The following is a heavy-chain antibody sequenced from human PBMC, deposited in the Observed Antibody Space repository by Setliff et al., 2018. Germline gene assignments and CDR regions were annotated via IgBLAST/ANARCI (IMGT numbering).Heavy chain of an antibody. CDR1: GGSISSYY. Sequence: PSETLSLTCTVSGGSISSYYWSWIRQPPGKRLEWIGYIYYSGSTNYNPPLESRVTISVDTSKNQFSLRLNSATAADTAVYYCARLRGAFDYWGQGTQVTVS. V-gene: IGHV4-59*01. CDR3: ARLRGAFDY. CDR2: IYYSGST. D-gene: IGHD3-16*01. J-gene: IGHJ4*02.